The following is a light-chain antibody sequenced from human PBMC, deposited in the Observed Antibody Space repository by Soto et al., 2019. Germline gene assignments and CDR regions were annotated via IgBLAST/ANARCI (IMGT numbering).Light chain of an antibody. V-gene: IGKV4-1*01. CDR2: CAS. CDR1: QSLLYNSNNKNH. Sequence: DIVMTQSPDSLAVSLGERATINCKSSQSLLYNSNNKNHLAWYQQKPGQPPKLLIYCASTRESGVPDRFSGSGSGTDFTLTISTLQAEDVAVYYCQQYYNTPGYTFGQATKLEIK. CDR3: QQYYNTPGYT. J-gene: IGKJ2*01.